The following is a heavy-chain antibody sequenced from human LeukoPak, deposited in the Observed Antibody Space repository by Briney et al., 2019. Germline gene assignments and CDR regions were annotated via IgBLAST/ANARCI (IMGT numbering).Heavy chain of an antibody. J-gene: IGHJ3*02. CDR1: GGSISTYY. D-gene: IGHD5-18*01. V-gene: IGHV4-59*01. Sequence: SSETLSLTCTVSGGSISTYYWSWILQPPGKGLEWIAYIDYRGSTTYNPSLKSRVTISVDTSRNQFSLKLSSVTAADTAVYYCARSRSGYSYDHAAFEIWGQGTMVTVSS. CDR3: ARSRSGYSYDHAAFEI. CDR2: IDYRGST.